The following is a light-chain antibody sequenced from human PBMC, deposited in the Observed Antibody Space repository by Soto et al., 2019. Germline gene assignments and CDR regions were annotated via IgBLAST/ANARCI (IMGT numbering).Light chain of an antibody. V-gene: IGKV3-11*01. CDR1: QSVSRY. CDR3: QQRSDWPST. CDR2: DAS. J-gene: IGKJ4*01. Sequence: EIVLTQSPATLSLSPGERATLSCRASQSVSRYLAWYQQKPGQAPRLLIYDASNRATGIPDRFSGNGSRTDFTLTISSLEPEDFAVYYCQQRSDWPSTFGGGTKVQI.